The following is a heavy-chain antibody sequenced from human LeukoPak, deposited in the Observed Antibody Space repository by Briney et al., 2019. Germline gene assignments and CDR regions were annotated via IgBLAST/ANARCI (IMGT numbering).Heavy chain of an antibody. CDR1: GFTFSDHY. CDR2: IRNKPNGYRT. D-gene: IGHD6-13*01. V-gene: IGHV3-72*01. J-gene: IGHJ4*02. Sequence: GGSLRLSCAASGFTFSDHYMAWVRQAPGKGLEWVGRIRNKPNGYRTEYAASVKGRFTISRDDSKNSLDLQMNSLQTEDTAVYYCGRVHSATWYGSYLEDWGQGTLVTVSS. CDR3: GRVHSATWYGSYLED.